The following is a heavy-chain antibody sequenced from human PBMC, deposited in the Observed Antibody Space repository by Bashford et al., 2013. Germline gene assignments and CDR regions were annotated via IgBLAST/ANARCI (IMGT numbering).Heavy chain of an antibody. CDR3: ARISPLYGVFEY. V-gene: IGHV3-13*04. Sequence: GSLRLSCAASGFTFGRYDMHWVRQASGKGLEWVSAVGTADDTYYSDSVKGRFIISREKGKNSLFLQMNSLSAGDTAVYFCARISPLYGVFEYWGQGTPVTVSS. CDR2: VGTADDT. J-gene: IGHJ4*02. D-gene: IGHD2-2*02. CDR1: GFTFGRYD.